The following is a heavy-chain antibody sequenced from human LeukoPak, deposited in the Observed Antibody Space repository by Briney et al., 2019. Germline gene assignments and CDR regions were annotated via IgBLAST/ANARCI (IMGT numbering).Heavy chain of an antibody. CDR3: ARNNFRGSGIDY. J-gene: IGHJ4*02. CDR1: GYTFTSYD. D-gene: IGHD3-10*01. CDR2: MNPNSGNT. V-gene: IGHV1-8*03. Sequence: ASVKVSCKASGYTFTSYDINWVRQATGQGLEWMGWMNPNSGNTGYAQKFQRRVTITRNTSISTAYMELSSLRSEDTAVYYCARNNFRGSGIDYWGQGTLVTVSS.